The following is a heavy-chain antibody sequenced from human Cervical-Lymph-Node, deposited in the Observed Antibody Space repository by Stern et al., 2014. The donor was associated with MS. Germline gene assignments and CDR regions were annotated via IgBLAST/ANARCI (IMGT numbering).Heavy chain of an antibody. V-gene: IGHV1-69*01. J-gene: IGHJ6*02. D-gene: IGHD3-10*01. Sequence: VQLVESGAEVKKPGSSVKVSCKASGGTFSSYAISWVRQAPGQGLEWMGGIIPIFGTANYAQKFQGRVTITADESTSTAYMELSSLRSEDTAVYYCARDYYGSGSYSPRIYYYYYGMDVWGQGTTVTVSS. CDR2: IIPIFGTA. CDR3: ARDYYGSGSYSPRIYYYYYGMDV. CDR1: GGTFSSYA.